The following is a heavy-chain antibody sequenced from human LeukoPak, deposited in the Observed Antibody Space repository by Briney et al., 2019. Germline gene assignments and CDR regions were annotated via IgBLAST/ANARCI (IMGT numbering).Heavy chain of an antibody. Sequence: ASVKVSCKASGYTFTSHYMHWVRQAPGQGLEWMGIINPSSDSTGYAQKFQGRVTMTRDTSTGTVYMELSSLRSEDTAVYYCARASGNEVDYWGQGTLVTVSS. CDR2: INPSSDST. V-gene: IGHV1-46*01. J-gene: IGHJ4*02. CDR1: GYTFTSHY. D-gene: IGHD4-23*01. CDR3: ARASGNEVDY.